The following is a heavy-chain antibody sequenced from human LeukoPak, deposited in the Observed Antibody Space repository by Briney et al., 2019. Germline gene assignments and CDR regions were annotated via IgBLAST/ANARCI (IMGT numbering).Heavy chain of an antibody. CDR2: IYTSGST. CDR3: ARGSDSSGYYSISFDY. Sequence: SETLSLTCTVSGGSISSYYWSWIRQPAGKGLEWIGRIYTSGSTNYNPSLKSRVTMSVDTSKNQFSLKLSSVTAADTAVYYCARGSDSSGYYSISFDYWGQGTLVTVSS. CDR1: GGSISSYY. D-gene: IGHD3-22*01. V-gene: IGHV4-4*07. J-gene: IGHJ4*02.